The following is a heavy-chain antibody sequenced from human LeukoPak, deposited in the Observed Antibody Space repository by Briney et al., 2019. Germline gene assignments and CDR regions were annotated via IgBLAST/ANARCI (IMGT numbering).Heavy chain of an antibody. D-gene: IGHD3-3*01. CDR3: AGYYDFWSGLDY. CDR2: ISDNGGMT. CDR1: GITFSSHA. J-gene: IGHJ4*02. Sequence: GGSLRLSCSASGITFSSHAMHWVRQAPGKGLEYVSAISDNGGMTFYADSVKGRFTISRDNSKNTLYLQMNGLRAEDTAVYYCAGYYDFWSGLDYWGQGTLVTVSS. V-gene: IGHV3-64*04.